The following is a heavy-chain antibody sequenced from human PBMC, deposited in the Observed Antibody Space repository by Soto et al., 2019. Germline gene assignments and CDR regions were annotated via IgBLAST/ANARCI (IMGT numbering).Heavy chain of an antibody. Sequence: GPDVKTPGASVKVSCKASGYPLTDHGIRWVRQAPGQGLEWLGWINPYNANTRYGEKVQCRVTMTTDTSRTVYMELTGLTSDDTAVYYCARDWTSPSCVSSSCPRGGWFDPWGQGTLVTVSS. CDR1: GYPLTDHG. D-gene: IGHD2-15*01. V-gene: IGHV1-18*04. CDR2: INPYNANT. CDR3: ARDWTSPSCVSSSCPRGGWFDP. J-gene: IGHJ5*02.